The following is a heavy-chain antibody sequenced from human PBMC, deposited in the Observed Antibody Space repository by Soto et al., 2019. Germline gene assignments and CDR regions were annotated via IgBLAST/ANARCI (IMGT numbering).Heavy chain of an antibody. J-gene: IGHJ4*02. V-gene: IGHV4-39*01. D-gene: IGHD3-9*01. CDR3: ARRGYFDRYFDY. CDR1: GGSISSSSYY. CDR2: IYYSGST. Sequence: SSETLSLTCTVSGGSISSSSYYWGWIRQPPGKGLEWIGSIYYSGSTYYNPSLKSRVTISVDTSKNQFSLKLSSVTAADTAVYYCARRGYFDRYFDYWGQGTLVTVS.